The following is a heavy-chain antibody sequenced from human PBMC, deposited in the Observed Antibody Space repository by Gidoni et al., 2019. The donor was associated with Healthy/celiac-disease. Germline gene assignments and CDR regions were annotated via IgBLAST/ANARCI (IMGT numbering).Heavy chain of an antibody. D-gene: IGHD3-3*01. Sequence: EVQLVESGGGLIQPGGSLRLSCAASGFTVSSNYMRWVRQAPGKGLEWVSVIYSGGSTYYADSVKGRFTISRDNSKNTLYLQMNSLRAEDTAVYYCAREVWSGYSHKARFDYWGQGTLVTVSS. CDR3: AREVWSGYSHKARFDY. CDR2: IYSGGST. J-gene: IGHJ4*02. V-gene: IGHV3-53*01. CDR1: GFTVSSNY.